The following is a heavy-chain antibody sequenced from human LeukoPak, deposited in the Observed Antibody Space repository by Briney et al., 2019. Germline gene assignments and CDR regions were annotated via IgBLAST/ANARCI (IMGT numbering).Heavy chain of an antibody. Sequence: PGGSLRLSCAASGFTFDDYGMTWVRQAPGKGLEWGSGINWNGGSTGYADSVKGRFSILRDTAKNSLYLQMNSLRAEDTALYYCARGYCSGGSCFLFDYWGQGTLVTVSS. CDR3: ARGYCSGGSCFLFDY. CDR1: GFTFDDYG. D-gene: IGHD2-15*01. CDR2: INWNGGST. J-gene: IGHJ4*02. V-gene: IGHV3-20*04.